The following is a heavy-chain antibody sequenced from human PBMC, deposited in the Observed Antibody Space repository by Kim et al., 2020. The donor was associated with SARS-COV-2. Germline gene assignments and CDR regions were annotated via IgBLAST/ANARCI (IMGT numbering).Heavy chain of an antibody. CDR3: ARDRRGQGVGLLLGYFQH. J-gene: IGHJ1*01. D-gene: IGHD2-15*01. Sequence: ASVKVSCKASGYTFTSYYMHWVRQAPGQGLEWMGIINPSGGSTSYAQKFQGRVTMTRDTSTSTVYMELSSLRSEDTAVYYCARDRRGQGVGLLLGYFQHWGQGTLVTVSS. V-gene: IGHV1-46*01. CDR2: INPSGGST. CDR1: GYTFTSYY.